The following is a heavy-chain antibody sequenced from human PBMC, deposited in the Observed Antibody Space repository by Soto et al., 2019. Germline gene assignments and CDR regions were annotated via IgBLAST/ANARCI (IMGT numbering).Heavy chain of an antibody. CDR2: INHSGST. J-gene: IGHJ4*02. V-gene: IGHV4-34*01. CDR3: ARARAARHHDY. Sequence: SETLSLTCAVYGGSFSGYYWSWIRQPPGKGLEWIGEINHSGSTNYNPSLKSRVTISVDTSKNQFSLKLSSVTAADTAVYYCARARAARHHDYWGQGTLVTVSS. D-gene: IGHD6-6*01. CDR1: GGSFSGYY.